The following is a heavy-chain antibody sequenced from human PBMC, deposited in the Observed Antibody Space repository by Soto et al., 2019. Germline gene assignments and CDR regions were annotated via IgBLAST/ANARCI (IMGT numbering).Heavy chain of an antibody. CDR2: INPNSGGT. J-gene: IGHJ4*02. V-gene: IGHV1-2*04. Sequence: ASVKVSCKASGYTFTGYYMHWVRQAPGQGLERMGWINPNSGGTNYAQKFQGWVTMTMDTSISTAYMELSRLRSDDTGVYYCARGRPQGRGTGYYFDYWGQGTLVTVSS. CDR1: GYTFTGYY. CDR3: ARGRPQGRGTGYYFDY. D-gene: IGHD1-1*01.